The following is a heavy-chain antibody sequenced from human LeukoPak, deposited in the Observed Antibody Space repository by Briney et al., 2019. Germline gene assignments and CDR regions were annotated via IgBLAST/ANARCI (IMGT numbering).Heavy chain of an antibody. D-gene: IGHD1-20*01. CDR2: IDPNSGGT. J-gene: IGHJ6*02. CDR3: AKCTLTGNYRSCAMDV. Sequence: ASVKVSCMSSGYTFTAHYIHWVRQAPGQGLEWMGWIDPNSGGTNYAPNFQGRVTLTRDRSSSTAYMELTRLRFDDTAVYYCAKCTLTGNYRSCAMDVWGQGTAVTVSS. CDR1: GYTFTAHY. V-gene: IGHV1-2*02.